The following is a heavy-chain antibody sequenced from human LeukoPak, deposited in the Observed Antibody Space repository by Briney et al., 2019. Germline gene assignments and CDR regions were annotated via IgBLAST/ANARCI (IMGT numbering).Heavy chain of an antibody. D-gene: IGHD6-25*01. CDR2: ISYDGSNK. J-gene: IGHJ6*02. V-gene: IGHV3-30*14. Sequence: PGRSLRLSCAASGFTFSSYAMHWVRQAPGKGLEWVAVISYDGSNKYYADSVKGRFTISRDNSQNTLYLQMNSLRAEDTAVYYCARGGGSGYYYGMDVWGQGTTVTVSS. CDR3: ARGGGSGYYYGMDV. CDR1: GFTFSSYA.